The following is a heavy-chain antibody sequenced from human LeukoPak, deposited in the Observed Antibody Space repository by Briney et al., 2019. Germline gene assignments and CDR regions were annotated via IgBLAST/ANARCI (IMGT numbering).Heavy chain of an antibody. J-gene: IGHJ4*02. D-gene: IGHD6-19*01. Sequence: PSETLSLTCSVSGYSISSGYYWGWIRQPPGKGLEWIGSIYHSGSTYYNPSLKSRVTMSVDTSKNQFSLKLSSVTAADTAVYYCARSSAVAGTYGYWGQGTLVTVSS. V-gene: IGHV4-38-2*02. CDR2: IYHSGST. CDR3: ARSSAVAGTYGY. CDR1: GYSISSGYY.